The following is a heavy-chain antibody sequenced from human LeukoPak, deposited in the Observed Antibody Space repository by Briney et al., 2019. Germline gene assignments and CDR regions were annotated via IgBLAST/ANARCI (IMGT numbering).Heavy chain of an antibody. D-gene: IGHD2-2*01. J-gene: IGHJ5*02. Sequence: SETLSLTCAVYGGSFSSYYWSWIRQPPGKGLEWIGEINHSGSTNYNPSLKSRVTISVDTSKNQFSLKLSSVTAADTAEYYCARARVGPAAKWFDPWGQGTLVTVSS. CDR2: INHSGST. V-gene: IGHV4-34*01. CDR1: GGSFSSYY. CDR3: ARARVGPAAKWFDP.